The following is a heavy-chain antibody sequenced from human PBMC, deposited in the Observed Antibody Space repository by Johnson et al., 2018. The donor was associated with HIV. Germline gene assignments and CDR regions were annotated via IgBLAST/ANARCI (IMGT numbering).Heavy chain of an antibody. Sequence: VQLVESGGGLVQPGRSLRLSCAASGFTFDDYAMHWVRQAPGKGLEWVSGISWYSGSIGYADSGKGRCTSSRDNAKNSLYLQMNSLRAEDTALYYCAKEAYYYDSSGYPSDAVDIWGQGTLVTVSS. V-gene: IGHV3-9*01. D-gene: IGHD3-22*01. J-gene: IGHJ3*02. CDR1: GFTFDDYA. CDR3: AKEAYYYDSSGYPSDAVDI. CDR2: ISWYSGSI.